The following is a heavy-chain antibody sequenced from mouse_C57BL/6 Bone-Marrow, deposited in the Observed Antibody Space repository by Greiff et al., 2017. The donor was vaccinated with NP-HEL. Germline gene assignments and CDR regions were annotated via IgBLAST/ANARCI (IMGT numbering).Heavy chain of an antibody. CDR2: IDPENGDT. Sequence: EVQLQESGAELVRPGASVKLSCTASGFNIQDDYMHWVKQRPEQGLEWIGWIDPENGDTEYASKFQGKATITADTSSNTAYLQLSSLTSEDTAVYYCTTVYYYGSSFAYWGQGTLVTVSA. CDR3: TTVYYYGSSFAY. V-gene: IGHV14-4*01. J-gene: IGHJ3*01. CDR1: GFNIQDDY. D-gene: IGHD1-1*01.